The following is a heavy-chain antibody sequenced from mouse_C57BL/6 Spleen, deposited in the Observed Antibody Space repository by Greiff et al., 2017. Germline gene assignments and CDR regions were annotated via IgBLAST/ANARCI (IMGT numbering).Heavy chain of an antibody. Sequence: VKLQQPGAELVKPGASVKLSCKASGYTFTSYWMHWVKQRPGQGLEWIGMIHPNSGSTNYNEKFKSKATLTVDKSSSTAYMQLSSLTSEDSAVYYCARGVTTVVENYAMDYWGQGTSVTVSS. D-gene: IGHD1-1*01. J-gene: IGHJ4*01. CDR1: GYTFTSYW. V-gene: IGHV1-64*01. CDR3: ARGVTTVVENYAMDY. CDR2: IHPNSGST.